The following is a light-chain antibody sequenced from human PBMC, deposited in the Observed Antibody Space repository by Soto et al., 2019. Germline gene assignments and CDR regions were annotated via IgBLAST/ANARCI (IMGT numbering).Light chain of an antibody. Sequence: EIVMTQSPATLSVSPGERATLSCWASQSVSSSLAWYQQKPGQAPRLIIYGASTRATGIPARFSGSGSGTVFTFNISSLQSEDRAVYFCQQYNKWPLSFGGGTKVEI. J-gene: IGKJ4*01. CDR3: QQYNKWPLS. V-gene: IGKV3-15*01. CDR1: QSVSSS. CDR2: GAS.